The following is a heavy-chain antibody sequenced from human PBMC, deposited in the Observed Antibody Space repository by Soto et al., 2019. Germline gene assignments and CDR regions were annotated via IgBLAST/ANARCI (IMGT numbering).Heavy chain of an antibody. CDR3: ARVGAMRGRVPAAMYVA. V-gene: IGHV4-59*01. D-gene: IGHD2-2*01. CDR2: IYYSGST. CDR1: GGSISSYY. J-gene: IGHJ5*02. Sequence: SETLSLTCTVSGGSISSYYWSWIRQPPGKGLEWIGYIYYSGSTNYNPSLKSRVTISVDTSKNQFSLKLSSVTAADTAVYYCARVGAMRGRVPAAMYVAWGQGTLVTVSS.